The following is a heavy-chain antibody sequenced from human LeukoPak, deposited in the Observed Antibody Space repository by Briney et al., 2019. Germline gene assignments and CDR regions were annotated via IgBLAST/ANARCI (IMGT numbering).Heavy chain of an antibody. J-gene: IGHJ6*02. V-gene: IGHV3-66*01. D-gene: IGHD3-9*01. CDR3: ARVLISGLRYFDWYGMDV. CDR1: GFTVSSNY. Sequence: GGSLRLSCAASGFTVSSNYMSWVRQAPGKGLEWVSVIYSGGSTYYADSVKGRFTISRDNSKNTLYLQMNSLRAEDTAVYYCARVLISGLRYFDWYGMDVWGQGTTVTVSS. CDR2: IYSGGST.